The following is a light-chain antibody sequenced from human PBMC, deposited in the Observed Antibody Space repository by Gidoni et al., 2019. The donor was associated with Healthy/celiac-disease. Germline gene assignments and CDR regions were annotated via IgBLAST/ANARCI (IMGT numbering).Light chain of an antibody. CDR2: AAS. CDR3: QQSYSTLFT. V-gene: IGKV1-39*01. J-gene: IGKJ3*01. Sequence: DIQMTQSPSSLSASVGDRVTITFRASQSISSYLNWYQQKPGKAPKLMIYAASSLQSGVPSRFSGSGSGTDFTLTISSLQPEDCATYYCQQSYSTLFTFGPGTKVDIK. CDR1: QSISSY.